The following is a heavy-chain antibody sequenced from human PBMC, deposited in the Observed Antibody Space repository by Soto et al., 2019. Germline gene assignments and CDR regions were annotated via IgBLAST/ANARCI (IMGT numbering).Heavy chain of an antibody. V-gene: IGHV1-69*12. D-gene: IGHD3-10*01. CDR1: GGTFSNYA. J-gene: IGHJ6*04. CDR3: ARANVRATFGHYYYAMDV. CDR2: IAPIFGTT. Sequence: QVQLVQSGPEVKKAGSSVRVSCKASGGTFSNYAISWVRQAPGQGLEWMGGIAPIFGTTNYAQNFQGRVTITAAESTSTTYMELSGLRSEDTALYYCARANVRATFGHYYYAMDVWGKGTTFTVSS.